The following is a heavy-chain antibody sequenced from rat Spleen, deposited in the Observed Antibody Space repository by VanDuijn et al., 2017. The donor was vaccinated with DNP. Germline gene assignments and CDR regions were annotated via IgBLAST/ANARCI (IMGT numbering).Heavy chain of an antibody. V-gene: IGHV5-19*01. Sequence: EVQLVESGGGLVQPGRSLKISCEASEFTFSRSDVAWVRQAPTRGLEWVASISPSGFNIYYRDSVKGRFTISRDNAKSTLYLQMNSLRSEDTATYYCTTSSFSGDLYWFFDFWGPGTMVTVSS. D-gene: IGHD1-1*01. CDR2: ISPSGFNI. J-gene: IGHJ1*01. CDR1: EFTFSRSD. CDR3: TTSSFSGDLYWFFDF.